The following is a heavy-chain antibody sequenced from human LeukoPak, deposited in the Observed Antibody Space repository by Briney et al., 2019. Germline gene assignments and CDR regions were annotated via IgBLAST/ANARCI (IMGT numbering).Heavy chain of an antibody. V-gene: IGHV1-2*02. CDR2: INPNSGGT. D-gene: IGHD3-3*01. J-gene: IGHJ4*02. CDR3: ARGFLEWLPEDY. Sequence: ASVKVSCKASGYTFTGYYMHWVRQAPGQGLGWMGWINPNSGGTNYAQKFQGRVTMTRDTSISTAYMELGRLRSDDTAGYYCARGFLEWLPEDYWGQGTLVTVSS. CDR1: GYTFTGYY.